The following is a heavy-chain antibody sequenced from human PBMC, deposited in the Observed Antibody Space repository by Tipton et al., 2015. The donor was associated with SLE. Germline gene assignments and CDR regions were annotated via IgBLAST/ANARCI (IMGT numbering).Heavy chain of an antibody. CDR1: GFTFSSYA. J-gene: IGHJ6*03. D-gene: IGHD2-8*01. CDR2: ISGSGGST. CDR3: ARGGETYCTNGVCYHWTFLHSNYYYYMDV. Sequence: SLRLSCAASGFTFSSYAMSWVRQAPGKGLEWVSAISGSGGSTYYADSVKGRFTISRDNSKNTLYLQMNSLRAEDTAVYYCARGGETYCTNGVCYHWTFLHSNYYYYMDVWGKGTTVTVSS. V-gene: IGHV3-23*01.